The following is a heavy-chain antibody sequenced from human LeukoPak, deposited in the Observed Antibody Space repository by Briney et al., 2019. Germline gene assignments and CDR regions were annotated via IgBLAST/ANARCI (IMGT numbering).Heavy chain of an antibody. Sequence: PGGSLRLSCAASGFTVSSNYMSWVRQAPGKGLEWVSVIYSGGSTYYADSVKGRFTISRDNSKNTLYLQMNSLRAEDTAVYYCARDRAAGPDAFDIWGQGTMVTVSS. CDR2: IYSGGST. D-gene: IGHD6-13*01. V-gene: IGHV3-53*01. J-gene: IGHJ3*02. CDR1: GFTVSSNY. CDR3: ARDRAAGPDAFDI.